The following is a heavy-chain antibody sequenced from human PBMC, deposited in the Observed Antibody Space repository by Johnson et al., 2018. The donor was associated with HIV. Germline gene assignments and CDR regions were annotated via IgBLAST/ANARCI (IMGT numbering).Heavy chain of an antibody. J-gene: IGHJ3*02. CDR1: GFTFSSYA. D-gene: IGHD3-22*01. CDR2: ISYDGSNK. V-gene: IGHV3-30*04. Sequence: QVQLVESGGGVVQPGRSLRLSCAASGFTFSSYAMHWVRQAPGKGLEWVAVISYDGSNKYYADSVKGRFTISRDNSKNTLYLQMNSLRAEDTAVYYCAIDRAEAYYYDSSGRKSGFDIWGQGTMVTVYS. CDR3: AIDRAEAYYYDSSGRKSGFDI.